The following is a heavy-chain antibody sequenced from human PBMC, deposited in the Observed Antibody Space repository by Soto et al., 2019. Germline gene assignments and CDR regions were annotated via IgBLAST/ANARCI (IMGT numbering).Heavy chain of an antibody. D-gene: IGHD3-10*01. Sequence: SVKVSCKASGYAFTNYEINWGRQATGQGLEWMGWMNPGSGNTGYAHKFQGRVTMTRNISISTAYMELSRLGSDDTAIYYCARMASSGSLNWFDPWGQGTLVTVSS. J-gene: IGHJ5*02. CDR2: MNPGSGNT. V-gene: IGHV1-8*01. CDR3: ARMASSGSLNWFDP. CDR1: GYAFTNYE.